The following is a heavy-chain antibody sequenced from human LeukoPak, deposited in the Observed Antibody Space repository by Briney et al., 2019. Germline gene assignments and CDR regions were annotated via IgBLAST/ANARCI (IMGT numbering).Heavy chain of an antibody. CDR1: GFTLGHYD. D-gene: IGHD1-14*01. CDR3: AKDLSRNFHWYYMDV. CDR2: MSYDGTNK. V-gene: IGHV3-30*18. J-gene: IGHJ6*03. Sequence: GGSLRLSCAASGFTLGHYDMHWVRQAPGEGLEWVAVMSYDGTNKYYTDSVRGRFTISRGSSTNSLYLQMNSLRAEDTAVYFCAKDLSRNFHWYYMDVWGKGTTVTVSS.